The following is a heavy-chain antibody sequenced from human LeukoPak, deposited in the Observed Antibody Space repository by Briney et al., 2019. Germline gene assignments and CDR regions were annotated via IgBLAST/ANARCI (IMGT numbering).Heavy chain of an antibody. CDR1: GGSISRGSFT. V-gene: IGHV4-61*02. CDR3: ARSASGGYYTNCFDP. D-gene: IGHD3-22*01. J-gene: IGHJ5*02. Sequence: SETLSLTCTVPGGSISRGSFTWSWIRQPAGKGLEWLGRIYTSGTTNYNPSLNSQVTMSVATSKNQFSLNLSSATAADTAVYYCARSASGGYYTNCFDPWGQGTLVTVSS. CDR2: IYTSGTT.